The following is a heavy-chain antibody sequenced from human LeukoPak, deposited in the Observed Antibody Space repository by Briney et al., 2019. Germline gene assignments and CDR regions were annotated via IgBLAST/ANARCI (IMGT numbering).Heavy chain of an antibody. D-gene: IGHD2-21*02. CDR1: GYTFTGYY. V-gene: IGHV1-2*06. J-gene: IGHJ6*02. CDR3: ARDGHIVVVTAIPSYGMAV. CDR2: INPNSGGT. Sequence: ASVKVSCKASGYTFTGYYMHWVRQAPGQGLEWMGRINPNSGGTNYAQKFQGRVTMTRDTSISTAYMELSRLRSDDTAVYYCARDGHIVVVTAIPSYGMAVWGQGTTVTVSS.